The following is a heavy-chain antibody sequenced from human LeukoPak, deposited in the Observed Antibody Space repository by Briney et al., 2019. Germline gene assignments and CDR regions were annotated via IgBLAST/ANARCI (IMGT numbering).Heavy chain of an antibody. CDR1: GGSISSYY. V-gene: IGHV4-59*12. CDR3: ARDLYDSSGYYWVDY. D-gene: IGHD3-22*01. J-gene: IGHJ4*02. Sequence: SETLSLTCTVSGGSISSYYWSWIRQPPGKGLEWIGYIYYSGSTNYNPSLKSRVTISVDTSKNQFSLKLSSVTAADTAVYYCARDLYDSSGYYWVDYWGQGTLVTVSS. CDR2: IYYSGST.